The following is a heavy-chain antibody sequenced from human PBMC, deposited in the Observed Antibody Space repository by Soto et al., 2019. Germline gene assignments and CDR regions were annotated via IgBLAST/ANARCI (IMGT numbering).Heavy chain of an antibody. Sequence: QVQLVQSGAEVKKPGASVKVSCKVSGHSLSELSIHWVRQAPGKGLEWMAGIDPEDDEVLYARKFQGRVTLTEDTSTHTAYMELTSLRSDDTAVYFCVTASSTHRYEEWGQGTLVTVSS. J-gene: IGHJ4*02. CDR3: VTASSTHRYEE. CDR2: IDPEDDEV. V-gene: IGHV1-24*01. CDR1: GHSLSELS. D-gene: IGHD2-15*01.